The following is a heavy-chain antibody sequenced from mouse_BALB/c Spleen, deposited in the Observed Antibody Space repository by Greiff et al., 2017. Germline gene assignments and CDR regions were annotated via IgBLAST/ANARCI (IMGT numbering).Heavy chain of an antibody. V-gene: IGHV2-9*02. J-gene: IGHJ4*01. D-gene: IGHD1-1*01. CDR3: ARGGYYGGGAMDY. CDR2: IWAGGST. Sequence: VMLVESGPGLVAPSQSLSITCTVSGFSLTSYGVHWVRQPPGKGLEWLGVIWAGGSTNYNSALMSRLSISKDNSKSQVFLKMNSLQTDDTAMYYCARGGYYGGGAMDYWGQGTSVTVSS. CDR1: GFSLTSYG.